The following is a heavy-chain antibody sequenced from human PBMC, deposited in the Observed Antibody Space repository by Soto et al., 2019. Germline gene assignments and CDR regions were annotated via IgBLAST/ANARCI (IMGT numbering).Heavy chain of an antibody. CDR1: GGAISSGGYY. J-gene: IGHJ5*02. CDR2: IYYTGST. Sequence: PSETLSLTCTVSGGAISSGGYYWSWIRQHPGKGLEWIGYIYYTGSTYYNPSLKSRVTISVDTSKNQFSLKLSSVTAADTAVYYCARVSVGGYYKYNWFDPWGQGTLVTVPQ. D-gene: IGHD3-3*01. CDR3: ARVSVGGYYKYNWFDP. V-gene: IGHV4-31*03.